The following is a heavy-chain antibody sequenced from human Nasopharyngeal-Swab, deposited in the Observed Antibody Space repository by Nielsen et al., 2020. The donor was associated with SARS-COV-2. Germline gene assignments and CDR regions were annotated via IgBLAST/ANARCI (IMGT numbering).Heavy chain of an antibody. CDR3: SRIGTESYHYYSLDV. Sequence: GESLKISCVTSGFTFNMYSMHWVRQAPGKGLEWVSSISSSSNYIYYGDSVKGRFTISRDNTQKSLYLEMNSLRVEDTAAYYCSRIGTESYHYYSLDVWGQGTTVTVSS. V-gene: IGHV3-21*01. J-gene: IGHJ6*02. CDR2: ISSSSNYI. D-gene: IGHD1-1*01. CDR1: GFTFNMYS.